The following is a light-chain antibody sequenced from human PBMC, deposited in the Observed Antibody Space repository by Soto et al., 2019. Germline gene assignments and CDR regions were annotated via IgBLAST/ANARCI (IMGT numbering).Light chain of an antibody. Sequence: DVVMTQSPLSLPVTLGQPASISCRSSQSLLSSDGDTYLNWFQQRPGQSPRRLIYKVSNRDSGVPVRFSGSGSVTDFTLKFIMVEAEDVGVYYCILGTQWPPWTFGQGTKVEIK. CDR3: ILGTQWPPWT. V-gene: IGKV2-30*01. CDR1: QSLLSSDGDTY. J-gene: IGKJ1*01. CDR2: KVS.